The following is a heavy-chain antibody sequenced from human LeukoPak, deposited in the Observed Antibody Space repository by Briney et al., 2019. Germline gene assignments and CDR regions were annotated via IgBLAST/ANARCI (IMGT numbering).Heavy chain of an antibody. CDR2: ISSSSSYI. V-gene: IGHV3-21*01. Sequence: GGSLRLSCAASGFTFSSYAMSWVRQAPGKGLEWVSSISSSSSYIYYADSVKGRFTISRDNAKNSLYLQMNSLRAEDTAVYYCAREGRFQYGMDVWGQGTTVTVSS. CDR1: GFTFSSYA. D-gene: IGHD3-3*01. J-gene: IGHJ6*02. CDR3: AREGRFQYGMDV.